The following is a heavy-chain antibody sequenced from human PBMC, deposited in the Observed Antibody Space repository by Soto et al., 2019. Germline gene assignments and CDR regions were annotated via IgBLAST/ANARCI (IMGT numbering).Heavy chain of an antibody. CDR1: GGSISSGDYY. J-gene: IGHJ5*02. V-gene: IGHV4-30-4*01. CDR3: ARGGKLVQLRRLNWFDP. CDR2: IYYSGST. Sequence: SETLSLTCTVSGGSISSGDYYWSWIRQPPGKGLEWIGYIYYSGSTYYNPSLKSRVTISVDTSKNQFSLKLSSVTAADTAVYYCARGGKLVQLRRLNWFDPWGQGTLVTVSS. D-gene: IGHD6-13*01.